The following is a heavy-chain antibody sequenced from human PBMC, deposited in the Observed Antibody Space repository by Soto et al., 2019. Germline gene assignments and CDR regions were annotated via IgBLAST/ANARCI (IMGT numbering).Heavy chain of an antibody. CDR2: IYSGGST. CDR1: GFTVSSNY. CDR3: AREGYSSSSWYGYYYGMDV. V-gene: IGHV3-53*01. Sequence: GGSLRLSCAASGFTVSSNYMSWVRQAPGKGLEWVSVIYSGGSTYYADSVKGRFTISRDNSKNTLYLQMNSLRAEDTAVYYCAREGYSSSSWYGYYYGMDVWGQGTTVTVSS. J-gene: IGHJ6*02. D-gene: IGHD6-13*01.